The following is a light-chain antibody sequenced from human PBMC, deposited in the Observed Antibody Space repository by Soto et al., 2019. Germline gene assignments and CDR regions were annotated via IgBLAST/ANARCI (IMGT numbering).Light chain of an antibody. J-gene: IGKJ4*01. CDR1: QSISSGY. CDR3: QQYGWSPLVT. CDR2: GAS. V-gene: IGKV3-20*01. Sequence: ETVLTQSPGTLSLSPGERATLSCRASQSISSGYLAWYQQRPGQAPRLLISGASNRATGIPDRFSGSGSGTGFTLTISRLEPEDFAVYYCQQYGWSPLVTFGGGTKVEIK.